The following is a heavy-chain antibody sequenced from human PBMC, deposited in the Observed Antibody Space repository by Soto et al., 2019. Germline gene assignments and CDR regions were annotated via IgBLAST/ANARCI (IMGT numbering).Heavy chain of an antibody. J-gene: IGHJ4*02. Sequence: ASVKVSCKASGGTFSSYAISWVRQAPVQGLEWMGGIIPIFGTANYAQKFQGRVTITADESTSTAYMELSSLRSEDTAVYYCARTYYDSSGYYYYFDYWGQGTLVTVS. V-gene: IGHV1-69*13. CDR1: GGTFSSYA. CDR2: IIPIFGTA. CDR3: ARTYYDSSGYYYYFDY. D-gene: IGHD3-22*01.